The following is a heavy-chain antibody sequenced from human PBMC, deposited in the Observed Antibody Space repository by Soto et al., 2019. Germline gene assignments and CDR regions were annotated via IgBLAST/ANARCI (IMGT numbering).Heavy chain of an antibody. Sequence: EVQLVESGGGLVKPGGSLRLSCVASGFTFNTYSMNWVRQAPGRGLEWISSLSSTSSYIYYADSVKGRFTTSRDNAKNSLYLQLSSLRAEDTADYYCARGVEVAETWWYDPWGQGTLVTVSS. CDR2: LSSTSSYI. J-gene: IGHJ5*02. D-gene: IGHD6-19*01. CDR1: GFTFNTYS. CDR3: ARGVEVAETWWYDP. V-gene: IGHV3-21*02.